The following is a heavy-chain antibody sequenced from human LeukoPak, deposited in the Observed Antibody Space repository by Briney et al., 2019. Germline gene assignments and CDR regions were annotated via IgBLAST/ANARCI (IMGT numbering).Heavy chain of an antibody. Sequence: PGRSLRLSCAASGFTFSSYGMHWVRQAPGKGLEWVAVIWYDGSNKYYADSVKGRFTISRDNSKNTLYLQMNSLRAEDTAVYYCARDRSTSYYYDSSGALDYWGQGTLVTVSS. CDR2: IWYDGSNK. CDR1: GFTFSSYG. J-gene: IGHJ4*02. CDR3: ARDRSTSYYYDSSGALDY. D-gene: IGHD3-22*01. V-gene: IGHV3-33*01.